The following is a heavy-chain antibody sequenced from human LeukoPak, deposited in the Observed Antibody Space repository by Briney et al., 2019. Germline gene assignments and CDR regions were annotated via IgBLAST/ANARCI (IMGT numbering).Heavy chain of an antibody. J-gene: IGHJ5*02. Sequence: PGGSLRLSWAASGFTFSTYNMNWVRQAPGKGLEWVSYISSSSNTIYYADSVKGRFTISRDNAKNSLYLQMNSLRAEDTAVYYCARAALTTVTTSSLHPWGQRPLVTVS. CDR3: ARAALTTVTTSSLHP. CDR2: ISSSSNTI. V-gene: IGHV3-48*01. D-gene: IGHD4-17*01. CDR1: GFTFSTYN.